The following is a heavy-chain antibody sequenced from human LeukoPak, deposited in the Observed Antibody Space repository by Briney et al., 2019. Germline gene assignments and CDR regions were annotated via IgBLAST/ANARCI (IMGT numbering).Heavy chain of an antibody. CDR3: AKTSAGSWYCSSTSCPADY. V-gene: IGHV3-53*01. J-gene: IGHJ4*02. CDR1: GFTVSSNY. D-gene: IGHD2-2*01. Sequence: GGSLRLSCAASGFTVSSNYMSWVRQAPGKGLEWVSVIYSGGSTYYADSVKGRFTISRDNSKNTLYLQMNSLRAEDTAVYYCAKTSAGSWYCSSTSCPADYWGQGTLVTVSS. CDR2: IYSGGST.